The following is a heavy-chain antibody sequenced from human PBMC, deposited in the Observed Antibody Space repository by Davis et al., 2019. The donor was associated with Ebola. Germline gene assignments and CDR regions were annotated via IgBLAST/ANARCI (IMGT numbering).Heavy chain of an antibody. D-gene: IGHD1-7*01. CDR1: GDFVSSTSHY. CDR2: VYYSGRT. J-gene: IGHJ4*02. Sequence: MPSETLSLTCTVSGDFVSSTSHYWSWIRQTPGKGLEWIGYVYYSGRTSFNPSLKSRVTISVDKSKNQFSLKLSSVTAADTAVYYCARDSPITGTILWGQGTLVTVSS. V-gene: IGHV4-61*01. CDR3: ARDSPITGTIL.